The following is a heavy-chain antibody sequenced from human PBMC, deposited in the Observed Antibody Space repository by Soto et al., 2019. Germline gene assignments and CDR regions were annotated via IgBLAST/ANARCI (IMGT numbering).Heavy chain of an antibody. CDR2: IYYTGTT. CDR3: ARGVCSAGRCTDWFDP. Sequence: SETLSLTCTVSGDSISNYYWNWIRQPPGKGLEWIGYIYYTGTTKYNSSLESRVTVSLDTSNNQFSLKLRSLTAADTAIYYCARGVCSAGRCTDWFDPWGQGTLVTVSS. D-gene: IGHD2-15*01. CDR1: GDSISNYY. V-gene: IGHV4-59*01. J-gene: IGHJ5*02.